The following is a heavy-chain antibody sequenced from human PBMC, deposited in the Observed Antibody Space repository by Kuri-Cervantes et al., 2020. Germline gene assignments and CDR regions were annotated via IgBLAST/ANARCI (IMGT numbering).Heavy chain of an antibody. CDR2: ISYDGSNK. V-gene: IGHV3-30-3*01. D-gene: IGHD6-19*01. CDR3: AKGARGWYVDY. J-gene: IGHJ4*02. Sequence: GESLKISCAASGFTFSSYAMHWVRQAPGKGLEWVAVISYDGSNKYYADSVKGRFTISRDNAKNSLYLQMNSLRAEDTALYYCAKGARGWYVDYWGQGTLVTVSS. CDR1: GFTFSSYA.